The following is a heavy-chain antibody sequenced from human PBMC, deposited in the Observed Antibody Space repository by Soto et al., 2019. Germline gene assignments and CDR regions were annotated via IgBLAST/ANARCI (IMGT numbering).Heavy chain of an antibody. V-gene: IGHV3-73*01. CDR3: TRTHNYMDV. J-gene: IGHJ6*03. CDR2: IRSKANSYAT. CDR1: GFTFSGSA. Sequence: GGSLRLSCAASGFTFSGSAMHWVRQASGKGLEWIGRIRSKANSYATVYAASVKGRFTISRDDSKNTAYLQMNSLKTEVTAVYYCTRTHNYMDVWGKGTTVTVSS.